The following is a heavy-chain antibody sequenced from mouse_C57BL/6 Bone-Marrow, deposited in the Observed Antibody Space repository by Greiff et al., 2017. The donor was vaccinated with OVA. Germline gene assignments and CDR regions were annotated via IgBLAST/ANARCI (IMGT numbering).Heavy chain of an antibody. V-gene: IGHV1-20*01. D-gene: IGHD4-1*01. CDR1: GYSFTGYF. CDR2: INPYNGDT. Sequence: VQLQQSGPELVKPGDSVKISCKASGYSFTGYFMNWVMQSHGKSLEWIGRINPYNGDTFYNQKFKGKATLTVDKSSSTAYMQLSSLTSEDSAVYYCARKTGYWDDAMDYWGQGTSVTVSS. CDR3: ARKTGYWDDAMDY. J-gene: IGHJ4*01.